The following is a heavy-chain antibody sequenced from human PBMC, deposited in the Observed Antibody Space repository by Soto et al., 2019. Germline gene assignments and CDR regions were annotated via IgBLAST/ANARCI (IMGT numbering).Heavy chain of an antibody. CDR3: ARDQFYYGSGSSYDEGYYYGMDV. CDR2: INPNSGGT. J-gene: IGHJ6*02. D-gene: IGHD3-10*01. CDR1: GYTFTGYY. Sequence: ASVKVSCKASGYTFTGYYMHWVRQAPGQGLEWMGWINPNSGGTNYAQKFQGWVTMTRDTSISTAYMELSRLRSDDTAVYYCARDQFYYGSGSSYDEGYYYGMDVWGQGTTVTVSS. V-gene: IGHV1-2*04.